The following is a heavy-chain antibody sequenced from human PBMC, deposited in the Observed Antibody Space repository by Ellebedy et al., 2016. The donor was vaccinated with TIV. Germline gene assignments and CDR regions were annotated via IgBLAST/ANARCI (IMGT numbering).Heavy chain of an antibody. CDR3: ASFIFGEVIDF. D-gene: IGHD3-16*02. CDR2: LDPKTGAT. J-gene: IGHJ4*02. Sequence: ASVKVSCKASASTFTAYYIHWVRQPPGQGLEWMGWLDPKTGATNYAQKFRGRVTMIRDMSTSTAYLDLSGLRSDDTASYYCASFIFGEVIDFWGQGTLVTVSS. V-gene: IGHV1-2*02. CDR1: ASTFTAYY.